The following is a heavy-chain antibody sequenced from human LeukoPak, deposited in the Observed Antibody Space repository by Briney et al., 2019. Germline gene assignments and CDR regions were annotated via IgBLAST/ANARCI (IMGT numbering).Heavy chain of an antibody. CDR2: IYYSGST. CDR1: GGSISSYY. D-gene: IGHD3-3*01. CDR3: AIACDFWSGYYPY. J-gene: IGHJ4*02. V-gene: IGHV4-59*01. Sequence: PSETLSLTCTVSGGSISSYYWSWIRQPPGKGLEWIGYIYYSGSTNYNPSLKSRVTISVDTSKNQFSLKLSSVTAADTAVYYCAIACDFWSGYYPYWGQGTLVTVSS.